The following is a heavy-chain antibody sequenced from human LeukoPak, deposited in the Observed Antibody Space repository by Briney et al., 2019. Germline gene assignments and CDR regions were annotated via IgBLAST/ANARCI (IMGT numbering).Heavy chain of an antibody. Sequence: GGSLRLSCAASGFTFSNFAMNWVRQAPGKGLEWVSTISGSGGITYYADSVKGRFTISRDNSKNTLYLQMNSLRAEDTAIYYCAKARWSGPFYFDYWGQGTLVTVSS. CDR3: AKARWSGPFYFDY. J-gene: IGHJ4*02. CDR2: ISGSGGIT. CDR1: GFTFSNFA. D-gene: IGHD3-3*01. V-gene: IGHV3-23*01.